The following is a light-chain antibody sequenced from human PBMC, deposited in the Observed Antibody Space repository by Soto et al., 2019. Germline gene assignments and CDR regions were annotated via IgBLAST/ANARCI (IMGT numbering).Light chain of an antibody. CDR3: VAWDDSLNGRV. Sequence: QSALTQPPSASGTPGQRVTISCSGSSSNIGSNTVNWYQQLPGTAPKLLIYSNNQRPSGVPDRFSGSKSGTSASLAISGLQSEDEADYYCVAWDDSLNGRVFGGGTKLTVL. CDR1: SSNIGSNT. CDR2: SNN. V-gene: IGLV1-44*01. J-gene: IGLJ3*02.